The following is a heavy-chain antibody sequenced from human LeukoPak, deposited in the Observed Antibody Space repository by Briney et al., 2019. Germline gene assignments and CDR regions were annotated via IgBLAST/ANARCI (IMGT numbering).Heavy chain of an antibody. CDR3: ARVPYSSSWSDTLDY. D-gene: IGHD6-13*01. CDR1: GFTFTNYA. V-gene: IGHV3-23*01. Sequence: GGSLRLSCVASGFTFTNYAMSWVRQAPGKGLEWLSSISSSGGSTYYADSVKGRFTVSRDNAKNSLYLQMNSLRAEDTALYYCARVPYSSSWSDTLDYWGQGTLVTVSS. J-gene: IGHJ4*02. CDR2: ISSSGGST.